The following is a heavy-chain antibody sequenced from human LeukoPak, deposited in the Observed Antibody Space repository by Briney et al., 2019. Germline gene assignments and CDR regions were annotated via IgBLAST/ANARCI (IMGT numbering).Heavy chain of an antibody. CDR1: GYTFTSYG. CDR2: INPSGGST. V-gene: IGHV1-46*01. J-gene: IGHJ4*02. D-gene: IGHD4-23*01. Sequence: GASVKVSCKASGYTFTSYGTSWVRQAPGQGLEWMGIINPSGGSTSYAQKFQGRVTMTRDMSTSTVYMELSSLRSEDTAVYYCAREVDTVVPFYDYWGQGTLVTVSS. CDR3: AREVDTVVPFYDY.